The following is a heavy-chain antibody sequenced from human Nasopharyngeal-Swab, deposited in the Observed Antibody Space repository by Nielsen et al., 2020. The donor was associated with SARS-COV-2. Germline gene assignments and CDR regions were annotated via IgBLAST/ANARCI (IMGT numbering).Heavy chain of an antibody. CDR2: IIPIFGTA. CDR3: ARTEGYCSSTSCYPWWYFDL. Sequence: SVKVSCKASGGPFSSYAISWVRQAPGQGLEWMGGIIPIFGTANYAQKFQGRVTITADESTSTAYMELSSLRSEDTAVYYCARTEGYCSSTSCYPWWYFDLWGRGTLVTVSS. J-gene: IGHJ2*01. CDR1: GGPFSSYA. V-gene: IGHV1-69*13. D-gene: IGHD2-2*01.